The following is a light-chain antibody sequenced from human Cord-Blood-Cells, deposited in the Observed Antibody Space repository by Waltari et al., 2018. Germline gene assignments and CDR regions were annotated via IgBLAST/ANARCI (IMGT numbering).Light chain of an antibody. V-gene: IGKV1-39*01. CDR1: QSISSY. J-gene: IGKJ3*01. CDR2: AAS. CDR3: QQSYSTPLFT. Sequence: DIQMNQSPSSLSASVGDRVTITCRASQSISSYLNWYKQKPGKAPKLLIYAASSLQSGVPSRFSGSGSGTDFTLTISSLQPEDFATYYCQQSYSTPLFTFGPGTKVDIK.